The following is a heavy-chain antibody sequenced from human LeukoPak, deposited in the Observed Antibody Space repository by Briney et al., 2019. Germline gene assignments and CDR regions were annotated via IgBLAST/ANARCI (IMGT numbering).Heavy chain of an antibody. J-gene: IGHJ6*02. CDR1: GVSISSGGYH. D-gene: IGHD1-26*01. V-gene: IGHV4-31*03. CDR2: IYYSGST. CDR3: AREADSGTYARYGMDV. Sequence: PSQTLSLTCTVSGVSISSGGYHWSWIRQHPEKGLEWIGYIYYSGSTYYNPSLKSRVSISVDTSKNQFSLKLNSVTVADTAVYYCAREADSGTYARYGMDVWGQGTTVTASS.